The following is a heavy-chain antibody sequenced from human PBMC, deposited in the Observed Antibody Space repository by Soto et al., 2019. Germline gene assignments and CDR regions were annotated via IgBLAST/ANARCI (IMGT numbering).Heavy chain of an antibody. Sequence: QITLKESGPTLVRPTETLTLTCTVSGFSLDTWGVGVGWIRQPPGKAPEWLAVIYWDNDKRYSPSLKNRLIITKDTSKHQVVLTMTNMDPVDTVTYYCARALGSWGAYYFDHWGQGALVTVSS. CDR2: IYWDNDK. D-gene: IGHD3-16*01. CDR1: GFSLDTWGVG. J-gene: IGHJ4*02. V-gene: IGHV2-5*02. CDR3: ARALGSWGAYYFDH.